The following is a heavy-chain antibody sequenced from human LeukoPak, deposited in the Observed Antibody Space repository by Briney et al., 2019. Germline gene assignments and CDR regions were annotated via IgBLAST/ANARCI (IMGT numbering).Heavy chain of an antibody. CDR1: GYTFTGYY. Sequence: ASVKVSCKASGYTFTGYYMHWVRQAPGQGLEWMGRINPNSGGTNYAQKFQGRVTMTRDTSISTAYMELSRLRSDDTAVYYCAREKTIFGVVTFYYGGQGTWVTVS. J-gene: IGHJ4*02. D-gene: IGHD3-3*01. CDR3: AREKTIFGVVTFYY. CDR2: INPNSGGT. V-gene: IGHV1-2*06.